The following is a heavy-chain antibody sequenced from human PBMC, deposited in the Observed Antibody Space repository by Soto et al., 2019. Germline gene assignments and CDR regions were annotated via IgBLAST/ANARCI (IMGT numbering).Heavy chain of an antibody. Sequence: PSETLSLTCTVSGGSISSGDYYWSWIRQPPGKGLEWIGYIYYSGSTYYNPSLKSRVTISVDTSKNQFSLKLSSVTAADTAVYYCARAGNIVVVPAAPTDYYYYGMDVWGQGTTVTVS. D-gene: IGHD2-2*01. CDR1: GGSISSGDYY. CDR3: ARAGNIVVVPAAPTDYYYYGMDV. J-gene: IGHJ6*02. V-gene: IGHV4-30-4*01. CDR2: IYYSGST.